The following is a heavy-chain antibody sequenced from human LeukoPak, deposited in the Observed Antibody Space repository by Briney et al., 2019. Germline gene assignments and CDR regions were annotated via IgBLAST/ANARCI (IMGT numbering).Heavy chain of an antibody. CDR2: ICGTGFTT. D-gene: IGHD1-26*01. V-gene: IGHV3-23*01. J-gene: IGHJ4*02. CDR3: TKDVQVGPTRGFFDF. Sequence: GGSLRLSCAASGFTFRSYTMSWVRQAPGKGLEWISVICGTGFTTHHTDSVKGRFTISRDNSKSMLYLQMDGLRVEDTAIYFCTKDVQVGPTRGFFDFWGQGTLVTVSA. CDR1: GFTFRSYT.